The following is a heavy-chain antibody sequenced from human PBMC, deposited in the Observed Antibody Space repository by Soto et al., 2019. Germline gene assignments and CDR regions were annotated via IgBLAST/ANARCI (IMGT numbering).Heavy chain of an antibody. Sequence: QVQLVQSGAEGKKPGASVKVSCKTSGYTFTNYNINWVRQATGQGLEWMGWMNPNSGNTGYAQKFQSRVTMTRNTSITTAYMELSSLRSGDTAVYYCARAEPYSTSSPFDYWGQGTLVTVSS. CDR2: MNPNSGNT. D-gene: IGHD6-6*01. V-gene: IGHV1-8*01. J-gene: IGHJ4*02. CDR1: GYTFTNYN. CDR3: ARAEPYSTSSPFDY.